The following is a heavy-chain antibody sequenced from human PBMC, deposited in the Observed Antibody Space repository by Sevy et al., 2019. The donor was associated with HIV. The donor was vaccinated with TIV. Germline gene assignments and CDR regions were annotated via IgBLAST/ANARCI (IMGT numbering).Heavy chain of an antibody. D-gene: IGHD3-22*01. J-gene: IGHJ5*02. Sequence: GGSLRLSCAASGFTFSSYAMSWVHQAPGKGLEWVSAISGSGGSTYYTDSVKGRFTISRDNSKNTLYLQMNSLRAEDTAVYYCAKARGGDSSGYYYAWGQGTLVTVSS. CDR2: ISGSGGST. CDR3: AKARGGDSSGYYYA. V-gene: IGHV3-23*01. CDR1: GFTFSSYA.